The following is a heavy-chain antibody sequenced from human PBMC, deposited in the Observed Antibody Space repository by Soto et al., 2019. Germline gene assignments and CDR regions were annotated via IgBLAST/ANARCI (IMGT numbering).Heavy chain of an antibody. CDR2: IYNSGDT. Sequence: QVQLQESGPGLVKPSQTLSLMCTVSGGSMSSGDYYWSWIRQPPGKGLEWIGYIYNSGDTYQNPSLKSRVTISVDTSKNQFSLKMSSVTAADTAVYYCAREVVEPGDDLGIDDWGQGTLVTVSS. J-gene: IGHJ4*02. D-gene: IGHD3-16*01. CDR3: AREVVEPGDDLGIDD. CDR1: GGSMSSGDYY. V-gene: IGHV4-30-4*01.